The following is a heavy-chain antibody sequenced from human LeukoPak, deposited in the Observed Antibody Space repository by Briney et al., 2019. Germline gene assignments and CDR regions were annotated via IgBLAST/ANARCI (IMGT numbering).Heavy chain of an antibody. J-gene: IGHJ6*02. CDR1: GFSLTTSGVG. V-gene: IGHV2-5*01. Sequence: SGPTLVKPTQTLTLTCTFSGFSLTTSGVGVGWIRQPPGKALEWIAIVYWNDDKYYSPSLRSRLTITKDTSKNQVVLTMTNMDPVDTATYYCAHSRVTEMITFGGVTRDYYYGMDVWGQGTTVTVSS. D-gene: IGHD3-16*01. CDR2: VYWNDDK. CDR3: AHSRVTEMITFGGVTRDYYYGMDV.